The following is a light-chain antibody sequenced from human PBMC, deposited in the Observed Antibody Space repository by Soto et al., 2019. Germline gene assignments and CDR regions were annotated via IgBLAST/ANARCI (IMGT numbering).Light chain of an antibody. Sequence: IRMTQSPSTLSASVGDRVTVTCRASQSISPWLAWYQQKPGKAPNLLIYDFSNLESGVPSRFSGSGSGTEFTLTISSLQPDDFATYYCQQYYNYPSIFGHGTRVDIK. J-gene: IGKJ1*01. V-gene: IGKV1-5*01. CDR2: DFS. CDR3: QQYYNYPSI. CDR1: QSISPW.